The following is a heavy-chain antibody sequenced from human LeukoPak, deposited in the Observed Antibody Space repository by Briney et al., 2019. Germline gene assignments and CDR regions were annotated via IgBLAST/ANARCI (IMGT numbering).Heavy chain of an antibody. CDR2: IRSKAYGGTT. CDR3: IRSPRPMIVKPSGGY. J-gene: IGHJ4*02. CDR1: GFTFGDYA. Sequence: PGGSLRLSCTASGFTFGDYAMSWFRQAPGKGLEWVGFIRSKAYGGTTEYAASVKGRFTISRDDSKSIAYLQMNSLKTEDTAVYYCIRSPRPMIVKPSGGYWGQGTLVTVSS. V-gene: IGHV3-49*03. D-gene: IGHD3-22*01.